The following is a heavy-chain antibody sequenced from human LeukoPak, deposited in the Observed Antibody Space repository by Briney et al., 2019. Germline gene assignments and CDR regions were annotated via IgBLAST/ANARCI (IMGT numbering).Heavy chain of an antibody. D-gene: IGHD3-3*01. CDR1: GGSISSSSYY. J-gene: IGHJ5*02. CDR3: ARGQSITIFGVVIKLRPRWFDP. V-gene: IGHV4-39*01. CDR2: IYYSGST. Sequence: KPSETLSLTCTVSGGSISSSSYYWGWIRQPPGKGLEWIGSIYYSGSTYYNPSLKSRVTISVDTSKNQFSLKLSSVTAADTAVYYCARGQSITIFGVVIKLRPRWFDPWGQGTLVTVSS.